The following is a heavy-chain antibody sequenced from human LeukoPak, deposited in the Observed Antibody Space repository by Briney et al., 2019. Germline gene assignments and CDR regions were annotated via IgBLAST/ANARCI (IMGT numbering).Heavy chain of an antibody. J-gene: IGHJ4*02. CDR3: TIEGYYGSGSFPDY. D-gene: IGHD3-10*01. V-gene: IGHV3-30*03. CDR2: ITYDGSNE. CDR1: GFIFSSYG. Sequence: GGSLRLSCAASGFIFSSYGMHWVRQAPGQGREWAAVITYDGSNEYYADSVKVRFTVSRDDSKNKVYLQMSSLRPEDTAVYYCTIEGYYGSGSFPDYWGQGTLVTVSS.